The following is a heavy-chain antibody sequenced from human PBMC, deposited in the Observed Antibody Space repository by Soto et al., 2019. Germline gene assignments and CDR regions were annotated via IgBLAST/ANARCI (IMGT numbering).Heavy chain of an antibody. Sequence: GGSLRLSCAASGFTFSTYAMTWVRQAPGKXLEWVSAIRGSGGVTYDADSVKGRFSISRDNSKNMLYLQMNSLRAEDTAVYYCAKDQDRYYFDSTGFTTDYWGQGTLVTVSS. J-gene: IGHJ4*02. CDR2: IRGSGGVT. V-gene: IGHV3-23*01. CDR1: GFTFSTYA. CDR3: AKDQDRYYFDSTGFTTDY. D-gene: IGHD3-22*01.